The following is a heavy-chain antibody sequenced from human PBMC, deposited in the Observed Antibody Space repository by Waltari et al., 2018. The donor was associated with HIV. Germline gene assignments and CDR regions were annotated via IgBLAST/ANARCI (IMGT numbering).Heavy chain of an antibody. J-gene: IGHJ3*01. V-gene: IGHV3-21*01. CDR2: ISGSRAFI. CDR3: ARGYCTGTTCSTPDAFDV. Sequence: EVQLLESGGGQVKPGGYVRLSCAASGFTFDRHCMNWVLQAPGRGLECVSAISGSRAFIYYEDSVKGRVTIARDYANNSLYLQMNSLRAEDTAIYYCARGYCTGTTCSTPDAFDVWGQGTMVTVSS. CDR1: GFTFDRHC. D-gene: IGHD2-2*02.